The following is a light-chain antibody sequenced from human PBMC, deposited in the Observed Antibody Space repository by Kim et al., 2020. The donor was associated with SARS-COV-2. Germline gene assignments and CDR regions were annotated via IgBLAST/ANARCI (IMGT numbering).Light chain of an antibody. V-gene: IGLV3-9*01. J-gene: IGLJ2*01. CDR3: QVWDSRTVV. CDR1: NNEKKK. CDR2: RDK. Sequence: SVALGQTATIPCGGNNNEKKKVHWYHQRPGQAPVLVMYRDKMRPSGIPERLSGSNSGNTATLTISRVEAGDEGDYYCQVWDSRTVVFGGGTQLTVL.